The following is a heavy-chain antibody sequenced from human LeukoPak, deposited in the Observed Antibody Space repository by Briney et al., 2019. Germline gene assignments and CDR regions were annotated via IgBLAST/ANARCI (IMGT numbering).Heavy chain of an antibody. V-gene: IGHV3-30*04. Sequence: PGGSLRLSCAASGFTFSSYAMHWVRQAPGKGLEWVAVISYDGSNKYYADSVKGRFTISRDNAKNSMYLQMNSLRAEDTAVYYCVREPSQGAFDIWGQGTMVTVPS. J-gene: IGHJ3*02. CDR2: ISYDGSNK. CDR3: VREPSQGAFDI. CDR1: GFTFSSYA.